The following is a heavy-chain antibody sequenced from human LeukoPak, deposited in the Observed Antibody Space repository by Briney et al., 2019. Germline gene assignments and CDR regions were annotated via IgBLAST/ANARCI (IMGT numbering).Heavy chain of an antibody. J-gene: IGHJ4*02. CDR2: ISYDGSNK. Sequence: GGSLRLSCAASGFAFSSYGMHWVRQAPGKGLEWVAVISYDGSNKYYADSVKGRFTISRDNSKNTLYLQMNSLRAEDTAVYYCAKYSGSERGLDYWGQGTLVTVSS. CDR1: GFAFSSYG. D-gene: IGHD1-26*01. CDR3: AKYSGSERGLDY. V-gene: IGHV3-30*18.